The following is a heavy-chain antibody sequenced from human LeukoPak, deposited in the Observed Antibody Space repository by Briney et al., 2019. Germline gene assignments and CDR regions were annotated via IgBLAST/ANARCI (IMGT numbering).Heavy chain of an antibody. CDR3: AGGIAARPYYFDY. D-gene: IGHD6-6*01. Sequence: SVKVSCKVSGYTLTELSMHWVRQAPGKGLEWMGRIIPILGIANYAQKFQGRVTITADKSTSTAYMELSSLRSEDTAVYYCAGGIAARPYYFDYWGQGTLVTVSS. J-gene: IGHJ4*02. CDR1: GYTLTELS. CDR2: IIPILGIA. V-gene: IGHV1-69*02.